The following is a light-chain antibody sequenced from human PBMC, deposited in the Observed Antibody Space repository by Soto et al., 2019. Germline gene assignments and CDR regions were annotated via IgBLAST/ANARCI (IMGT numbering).Light chain of an antibody. CDR2: EVS. Sequence: QSALTQPASVSGSPGPSITISCTGTSSDVGGYNYVSWYQQHPGKAPKLMISEVSNRPSGVSNRISGSKSGNTAALTSAGHQAEDGADYYCSSDTSSSTPDVVGTGTKLTVL. CDR3: SSDTSSSTPDV. V-gene: IGLV2-14*01. CDR1: SSDVGGYNY. J-gene: IGLJ1*01.